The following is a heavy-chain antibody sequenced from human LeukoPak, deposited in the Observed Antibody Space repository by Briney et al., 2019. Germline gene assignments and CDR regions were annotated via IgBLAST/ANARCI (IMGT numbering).Heavy chain of an antibody. CDR3: AKDRDCSSTGCYVFAN. V-gene: IGHV3-23*01. Sequence: GGSLRLSCAASGVTLRNYAMTWIRQAPGKGLQWVSVISGDGESTYYADSVRGRFTISRDNSKNTMYLQMSNLRAEDTAIYYCAKDRDCSSTGCYVFANWGQGTLVTVSS. D-gene: IGHD2-2*01. CDR2: ISGDGEST. CDR1: GVTLRNYA. J-gene: IGHJ4*02.